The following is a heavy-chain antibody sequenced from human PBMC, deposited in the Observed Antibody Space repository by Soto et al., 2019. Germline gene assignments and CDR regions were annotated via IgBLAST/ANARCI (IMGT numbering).Heavy chain of an antibody. D-gene: IGHD6-13*01. CDR2: IYYSGNT. Sequence: QVQLQESGPGLVKPSQTLSLTCIVSGGSISSNDFYWSWIRQHPGKGLEWIGYIYYSGNTYYNPALMSRVTILVATSTNTFPLEVSSVTAADTAVYYCARLSGSWQSWCDPWGQGTLVTVSS. J-gene: IGHJ5*02. V-gene: IGHV4-31*03. CDR3: ARLSGSWQSWCDP. CDR1: GGSISSNDFY.